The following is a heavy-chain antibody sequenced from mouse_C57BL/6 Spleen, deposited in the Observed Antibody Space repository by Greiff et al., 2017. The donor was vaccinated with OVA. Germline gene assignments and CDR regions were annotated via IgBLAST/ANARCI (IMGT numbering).Heavy chain of an antibody. CDR3: TTFDYGGYFDV. V-gene: IGHV14-4*01. CDR1: GFNIKDDY. CDR2: IDPENGDT. Sequence: VHVKQSGAELVRPGASVKLSCTASGFNIKDDYMHWVKQRPEQGLEWIGWIDPENGDTEYASKFQGKATITADTSSNTAYLQLSSLTSEDTAVYYCTTFDYGGYFDVWGTGTTVTVSS. D-gene: IGHD2-4*01. J-gene: IGHJ1*03.